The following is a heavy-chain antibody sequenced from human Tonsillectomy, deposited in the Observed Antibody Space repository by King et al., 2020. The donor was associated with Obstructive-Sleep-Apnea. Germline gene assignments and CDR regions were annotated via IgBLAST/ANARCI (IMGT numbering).Heavy chain of an antibody. CDR1: GYTFTRYG. V-gene: IGHV1-18*04. D-gene: IGHD6-19*01. J-gene: IGHJ6*02. Sequence: QLVQSGAEVKKPGASVKVSCKASGYTFTRYGISWVRQAPGQGLEWMGWISAYNDNTNYAQKLQGRVTMTTDTSTTTAYMELRSLRSDDTAVYYCARDAPVAGTEKYNYYGMDVWGQGTTVTVSS. CDR2: ISAYNDNT. CDR3: ARDAPVAGTEKYNYYGMDV.